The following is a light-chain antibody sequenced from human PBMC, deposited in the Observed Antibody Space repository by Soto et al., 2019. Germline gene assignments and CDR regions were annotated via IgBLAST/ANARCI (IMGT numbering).Light chain of an antibody. CDR2: EVS. CDR1: SSDVGGYAS. V-gene: IGLV2-14*01. Sequence: QSVLTQPASVSGSPGQSITISCTGTSSDVGGYASVSWYQQHPGKAPKLIIYEVSNRPSGVSHRFSGSKSGNTASLTISGLLPEDEADYYCSSYTTSTTWVFGGGTKLTVL. CDR3: SSYTTSTTWV. J-gene: IGLJ3*02.